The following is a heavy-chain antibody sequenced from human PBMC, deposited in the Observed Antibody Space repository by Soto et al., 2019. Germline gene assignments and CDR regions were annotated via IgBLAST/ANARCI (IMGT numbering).Heavy chain of an antibody. Sequence: PGGSLRLSCAASGFAFSSYGMHWVRQAPGKGLEWVAVIWYDGSNKYYADSVKGRFTISRDNSKNTLCLQMNSLRAEDTAVYYCATYYYDSSGQGLDAFDIWGQGTMVTVSS. V-gene: IGHV3-33*01. J-gene: IGHJ3*02. CDR3: ATYYYDSSGQGLDAFDI. CDR1: GFAFSSYG. CDR2: IWYDGSNK. D-gene: IGHD3-22*01.